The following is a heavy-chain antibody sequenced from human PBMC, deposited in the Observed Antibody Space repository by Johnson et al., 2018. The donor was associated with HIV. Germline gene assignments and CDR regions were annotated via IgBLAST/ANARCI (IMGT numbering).Heavy chain of an antibody. CDR1: GFTFSKSW. D-gene: IGHD5-24*01. CDR2: ISSNGGST. Sequence: VQLVESGGGLIQPGGSLRLSCAASGFTFSKSWMHWVRQAPGKGLVWVSTISSNGGSTYYANSVKGRFTISRDNSKNTLYLQMGSLRAEDMAVYYCARGGLEMATITDAFDIWGQGTMVTVSS. V-gene: IGHV3-64*01. J-gene: IGHJ3*02. CDR3: ARGGLEMATITDAFDI.